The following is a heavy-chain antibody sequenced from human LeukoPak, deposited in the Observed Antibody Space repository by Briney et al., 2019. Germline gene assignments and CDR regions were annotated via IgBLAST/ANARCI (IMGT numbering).Heavy chain of an antibody. V-gene: IGHV3-74*01. CDR1: GFTFSSYW. CDR3: ARADDGANSWVNY. Sequence: GGSLRLSCAASGFTFSSYWMHWVRQAPGKGLVWISRINGDGSDTSYADSVKGRFTISRDNAKNTLYPQMNSLRAEDTAVYYCARADDGANSWVNYWGQGTLVTVSS. D-gene: IGHD4-23*01. J-gene: IGHJ4*02. CDR2: INGDGSDT.